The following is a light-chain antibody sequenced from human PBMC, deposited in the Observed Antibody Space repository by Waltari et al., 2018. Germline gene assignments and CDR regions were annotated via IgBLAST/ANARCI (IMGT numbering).Light chain of an antibody. CDR1: SASLSTTSY. V-gene: IGLV8-61*01. Sequence: QPVVTQEPSLSVSPGGTVTPTCVLTSASLSTTSYATWYQQTPGQPPRTLVYKGSSRSSGVPDRFSGSILGNKAALTITGAQADESNYYCSIYMGSGIWVFGGGTKLTVL. CDR3: SIYMGSGIWV. CDR2: KGS. J-gene: IGLJ3*02.